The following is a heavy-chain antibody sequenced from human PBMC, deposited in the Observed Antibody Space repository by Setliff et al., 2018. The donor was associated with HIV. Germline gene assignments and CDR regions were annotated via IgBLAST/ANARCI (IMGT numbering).Heavy chain of an antibody. CDR1: GFTFSGFG. V-gene: IGHV3-48*01. CDR2: IGTSGHTI. CDR3: ARDDPFGESDAFDL. J-gene: IGHJ3*01. D-gene: IGHD3-10*01. Sequence: GGSLRLSCAASGFTFSGFGMNWVRQAPGGGLEWLSYIGTSGHTIYYADSVKGRFTISRDNARDSVSLQMNSLRGDDTAVYYCARDDPFGESDAFDLWGQGTMVTVSS.